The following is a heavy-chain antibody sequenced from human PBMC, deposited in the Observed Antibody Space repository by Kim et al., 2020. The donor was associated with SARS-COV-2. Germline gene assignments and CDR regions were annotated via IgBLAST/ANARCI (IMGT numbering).Heavy chain of an antibody. D-gene: IGHD1-26*01. CDR2: ISYDGSNK. V-gene: IGHV3-30-3*01. CDR3: ARDPGGWELLCYFDY. CDR1: GFTFSSYA. J-gene: IGHJ4*02. Sequence: GGSLRLSCAASGFTFSSYAMHWVRQAPGKGLEWVAVISYDGSNKYYADSVKGRFTISRDNSKNTLYLQMNSLRADDTAVYYCARDPGGWELLCYFDYWGQGTLVTVSS.